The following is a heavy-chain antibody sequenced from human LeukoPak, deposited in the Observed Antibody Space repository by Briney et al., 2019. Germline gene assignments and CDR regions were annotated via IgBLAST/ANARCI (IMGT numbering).Heavy chain of an antibody. CDR3: AKAAGIFGVVITRTYGMDV. V-gene: IGHV3-33*06. CDR2: IWYDGSNK. CDR1: GFTFSSYG. D-gene: IGHD3-3*01. Sequence: GGSLRLSCAASGFTFSSYGMHWVRQAPGKGLEWVAVIWYDGSNKYYADSVKGRLTISRDNSKNTLYLQMNSLRAEDTAVYYCAKAAGIFGVVITRTYGMDVWGQGTTVTVSS. J-gene: IGHJ6*02.